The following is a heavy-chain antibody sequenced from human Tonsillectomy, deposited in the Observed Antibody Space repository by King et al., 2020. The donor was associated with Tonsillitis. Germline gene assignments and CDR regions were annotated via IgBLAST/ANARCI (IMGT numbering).Heavy chain of an antibody. CDR2: IYHSGST. V-gene: IGHV4-59*02. CDR1: GGSVSSYY. J-gene: IGHJ4*02. D-gene: IGHD2-21*02. CDR3: ARTLGLSFCGGDCYPPTLFDY. Sequence: VQLQESGPGLVKPSETLSLTCTVSGGSVSSYYWSWIRQSPGMGLEWIGCIYHSGSTIYNPSLKNRVTMSVDTSKNQFSLRLRFVSAADTAVYFCARTLGLSFCGGDCYPPTLFDYWGQGALVTVSS.